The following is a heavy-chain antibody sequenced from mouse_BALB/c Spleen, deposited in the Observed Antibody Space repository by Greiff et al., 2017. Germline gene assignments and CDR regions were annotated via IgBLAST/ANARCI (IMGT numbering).Heavy chain of an antibody. J-gene: IGHJ4*01. V-gene: IGHV7-3*02. CDR1: GFTFTDYY. D-gene: IGHD2-4*01. CDR3: ARPFLYDYDGYAMDY. CDR2: IRNKANGYTT. Sequence: EVNVVESGGGLVQPGGSLRLSCATSGFTFTDYYMSWVRQPPGKALEWLGFIRNKANGYTTEYSASVKGRFTISRDNSQSILYLQMNTLRAEDSATYYCARPFLYDYDGYAMDYWGQGTSVTVSS.